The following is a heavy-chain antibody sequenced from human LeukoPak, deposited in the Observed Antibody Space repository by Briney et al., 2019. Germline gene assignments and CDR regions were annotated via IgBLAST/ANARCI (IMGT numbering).Heavy chain of an antibody. V-gene: IGHV1-18*01. D-gene: IGHD3-9*01. Sequence: ASVKVSCKASGYTFTSYGISWVRQAPGQGLEWMGWISAYNGNTNYAQKLQGRVTMTTDTSTSTAYMELRSLRSDDTAVYYCVRDPSPSGILTGRLGLFDPWGQGTLVTVSS. CDR1: GYTFTSYG. J-gene: IGHJ5*02. CDR3: VRDPSPSGILTGRLGLFDP. CDR2: ISAYNGNT.